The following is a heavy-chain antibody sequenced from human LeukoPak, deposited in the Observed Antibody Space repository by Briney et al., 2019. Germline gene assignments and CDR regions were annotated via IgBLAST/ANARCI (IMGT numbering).Heavy chain of an antibody. V-gene: IGHV1-18*01. D-gene: IGHD3-10*01. CDR2: IRAYNGNT. Sequence: ASVKVSCKASGYTFTSYGISWVRQAPGQGLEWMGWIRAYNGNTNYAQKLQGRVTMTTDTSTSTAYMELRSLRSDDTAVYYCARGYIMVREHYRFDYWGQGTLVTVSS. CDR3: ARGYIMVREHYRFDY. CDR1: GYTFTSYG. J-gene: IGHJ4*02.